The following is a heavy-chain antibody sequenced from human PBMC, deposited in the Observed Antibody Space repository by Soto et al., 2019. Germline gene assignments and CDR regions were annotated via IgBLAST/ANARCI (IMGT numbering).Heavy chain of an antibody. D-gene: IGHD6-13*01. Sequence: GGSLRLSCTASGFSFSTYGMNWVRQAPEKGLEWVSFIGSGGETFYADSVRGRLTISRDNAKNSLYLQMDSLRAEDTAVYYCARPRIATAGQPYFDSWGQGTLVTVSS. CDR3: ARPRIATAGQPYFDS. V-gene: IGHV3-48*01. CDR2: IGSGGETF. CDR1: GFSFSTYG. J-gene: IGHJ4*02.